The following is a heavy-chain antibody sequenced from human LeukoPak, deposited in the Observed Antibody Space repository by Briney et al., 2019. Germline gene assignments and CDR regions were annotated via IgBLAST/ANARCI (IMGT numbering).Heavy chain of an antibody. CDR3: ASLLDYYGSGSYYPTSGMDV. D-gene: IGHD3-10*01. V-gene: IGHV3-30*04. CDR1: GFTFSSYA. Sequence: GGSLRLSCAASGFTFSSYARHWVRQAPGKGLEWVAVISYDGSNKYYADSVKGRFTISRDNSKNTLYLQMNSLRAEDTAVYYCASLLDYYGSGSYYPTSGMDVWGKGTTVTVSS. J-gene: IGHJ6*04. CDR2: ISYDGSNK.